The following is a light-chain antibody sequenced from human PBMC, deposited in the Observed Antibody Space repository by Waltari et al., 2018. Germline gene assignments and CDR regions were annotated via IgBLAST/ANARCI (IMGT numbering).Light chain of an antibody. V-gene: IGLV3-21*02. CDR1: NLGGRS. J-gene: IGLJ3*02. CDR2: LDS. CDR3: HVWDGKTVM. Sequence: SSVLTQAPPVSVAPGQTATLTCGGDNLGGRSVHWYQQRPGRAPVLVVYLDSDRPSGIPDRFSGSKAGNAATLTISRVEAGDEADYYCHVWDGKTVMFGGGTKLTVL.